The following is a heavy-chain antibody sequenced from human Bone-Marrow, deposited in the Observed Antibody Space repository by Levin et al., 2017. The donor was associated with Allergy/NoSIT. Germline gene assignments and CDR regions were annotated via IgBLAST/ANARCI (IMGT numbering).Heavy chain of an antibody. CDR2: IIPIFGTA. J-gene: IGHJ5*02. CDR3: ARYGAAAGTAHGSSGELNWFDP. Sequence: SVKVSCKASGGTFSSYAISWVRQAPGQGLEWMGGIIPIFGTANYAQKFQGRVTITADESTSTAYMELSSLRSEDTAVYYCARYGAAAGTAHGSSGELNWFDPWGQGTLVTVSS. CDR1: GGTFSSYA. V-gene: IGHV1-69*13. D-gene: IGHD6-13*01.